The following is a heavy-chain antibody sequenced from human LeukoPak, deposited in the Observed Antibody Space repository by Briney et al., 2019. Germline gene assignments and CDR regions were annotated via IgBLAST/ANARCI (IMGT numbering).Heavy chain of an antibody. CDR1: GYTFTGYY. CDR2: INPNSGGT. Sequence: ASVKVSCKASGYTFTGYYMHWVRQAPGQGLEWMGWINPNSGGTNYAQTFQGRVTMTRDMSTSTVYMELSSLRSEDTAVYYCARDPFYVWGSYRSFDYWGQGTLVTVSS. V-gene: IGHV1-2*02. J-gene: IGHJ4*02. D-gene: IGHD3-16*02. CDR3: ARDPFYVWGSYRSFDY.